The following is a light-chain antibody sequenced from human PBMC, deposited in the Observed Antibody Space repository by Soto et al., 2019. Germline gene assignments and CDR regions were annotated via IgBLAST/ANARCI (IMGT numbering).Light chain of an antibody. Sequence: EIVMTQSPATLSVSPGERATLSCRASQSISDNLAWYQQKPGQAPRLLLYGASTRASGIPPRFRGSGSGTDFTLNIKYLRSEDTAVYYCQQRNNWPPVTFGGGTKVEIK. V-gene: IGKV3D-15*01. J-gene: IGKJ4*01. CDR3: QQRNNWPPVT. CDR1: QSISDN. CDR2: GAS.